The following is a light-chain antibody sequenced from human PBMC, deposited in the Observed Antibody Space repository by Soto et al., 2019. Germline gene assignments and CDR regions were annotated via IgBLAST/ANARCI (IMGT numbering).Light chain of an antibody. Sequence: QSVLTQPPSASGTPGQRVTISYSGRNSNIGSNYVYWYQQVPGTAPKLLIYTNNQRPSGVPDRFSGSKSATSASLAIGGLRSEDEADYYCAAWDDSLSGWVLGGGTKLTVL. CDR3: AAWDDSLSGWV. CDR1: NSNIGSNY. V-gene: IGLV1-47*01. J-gene: IGLJ3*02. CDR2: TNN.